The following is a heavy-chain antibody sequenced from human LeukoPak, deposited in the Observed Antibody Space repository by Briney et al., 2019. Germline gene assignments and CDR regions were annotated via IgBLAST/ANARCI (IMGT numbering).Heavy chain of an antibody. CDR3: ARNDYSNYRWFDP. J-gene: IGHJ5*02. D-gene: IGHD4-11*01. CDR2: IYSGGST. Sequence: GGSLRLSCAASGFTVSSNYMSWVRQAPGKGLEWVSVIYSGGSTYYADSVKGRFTISRDNAKNSLYLQMNSLRAEDTAVYYCARNDYSNYRWFDPWGQGTLVTVSS. CDR1: GFTVSSNY. V-gene: IGHV3-53*01.